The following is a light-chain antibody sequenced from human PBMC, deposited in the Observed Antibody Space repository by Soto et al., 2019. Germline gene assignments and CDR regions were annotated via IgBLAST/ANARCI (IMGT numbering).Light chain of an antibody. CDR3: AAWDDSLNGYV. Sequence: QSALTQPPSVSGAPGQRVTISCTGSSSNIGAGYGVHWYQHLPGTAPKLLIYGNSNRPSGVPDRFSGSKSGPSASLATTGLQADDEADYYCAAWDDSLNGYVFGTGTKVTVL. J-gene: IGLJ1*01. CDR1: SSNIGAGYG. CDR2: GNS. V-gene: IGLV1-40*01.